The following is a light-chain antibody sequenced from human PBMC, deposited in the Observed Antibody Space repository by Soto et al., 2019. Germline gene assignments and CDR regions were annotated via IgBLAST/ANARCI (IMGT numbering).Light chain of an antibody. V-gene: IGLV2-23*02. J-gene: IGLJ1*01. CDR2: EVT. CDR1: SSDVGSYNL. CDR3: CSYAPTRNSYV. Sequence: ALAQPASVSGSPGQSITISCTGTSSDVGSYNLVSWYQHHPGTAPKLIIYEVTKRPSGVSNRFSASKSGNTASLTISGLQAEDDADYYCCSYAPTRNSYVFGSGTKVTVL.